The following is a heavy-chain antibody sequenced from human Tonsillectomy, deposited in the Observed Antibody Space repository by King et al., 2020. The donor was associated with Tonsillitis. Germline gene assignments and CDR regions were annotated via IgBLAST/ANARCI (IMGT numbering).Heavy chain of an antibody. D-gene: IGHD3-3*01. CDR1: GFMFSNYG. J-gene: IGHJ6*02. V-gene: IGHV3-30*18. CDR3: AKDRAYDFWSGYLYYGMDV. Sequence: VQLVESGGGVVQPGRSLRLSCAASGFMFSNYGMHWVRQAPGKGLEWVAVISYDGSNKYFADSVKGRFTISRDNSKNTLYLQMNSLRAEDTAVYYCAKDRAYDFWSGYLYYGMDVWGQGTTVTVSS. CDR2: ISYDGSNK.